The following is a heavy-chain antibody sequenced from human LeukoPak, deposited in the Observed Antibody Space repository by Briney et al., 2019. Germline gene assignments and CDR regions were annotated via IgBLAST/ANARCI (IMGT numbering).Heavy chain of an antibody. CDR3: TRDLTYYYDRTTQRAFDI. D-gene: IGHD3-22*01. V-gene: IGHV2-5*01. CDR1: GFSLSSSGVG. CDR2: IYWNDDE. Sequence: PTLVKPTQTLTLTCTLSGFSLSSSGVGVSWIRQPPGKALEWLALIYWNDDEHYSPSLKSRLTITKDTSKNQVFLTMTKMDPVDTATYFCTRDLTYYYDRTTQRAFDIWGQGTMVTVSS. J-gene: IGHJ3*02.